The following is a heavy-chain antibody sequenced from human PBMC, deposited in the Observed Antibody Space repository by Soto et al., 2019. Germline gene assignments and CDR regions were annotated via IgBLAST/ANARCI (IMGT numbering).Heavy chain of an antibody. V-gene: IGHV1-18*01. CDR2: ISAYNGNT. J-gene: IGHJ5*02. CDR1: GYTFTSYG. Sequence: SVKVSCKASGYTFTSYGISWVREAPVQGLEWMGWISAYNGNTNYAQKPQGRVTMTTDTSTSTAYMELRSLRSDDTAVYYCARDPMYYDFWSGYFRWFDPWGQGTLVTVSS. D-gene: IGHD3-3*01. CDR3: ARDPMYYDFWSGYFRWFDP.